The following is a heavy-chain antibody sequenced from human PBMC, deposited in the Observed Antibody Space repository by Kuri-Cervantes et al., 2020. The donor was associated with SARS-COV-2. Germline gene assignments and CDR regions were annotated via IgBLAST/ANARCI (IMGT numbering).Heavy chain of an antibody. CDR2: ISWNSGSI. CDR3: AKDGRLIAARLPQPGQTYFDY. CDR1: GFTFDDYA. D-gene: IGHD6-6*01. V-gene: IGHV3-9*01. J-gene: IGHJ4*02. Sequence: LSLTCAASGFTFDDYAMHWVRQAPGKGLEWVSGISWNSGSIGYADSVKGRFTISRDNAKNSLYLQMNSLRAEDTAVYYCAKDGRLIAARLPQPGQTYFDYWGQGTLVTVSS.